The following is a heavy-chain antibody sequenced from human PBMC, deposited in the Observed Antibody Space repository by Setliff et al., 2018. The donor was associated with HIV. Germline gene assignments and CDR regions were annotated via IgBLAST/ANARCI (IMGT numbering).Heavy chain of an antibody. CDR1: GGSISSGGYY. J-gene: IGHJ5*02. Sequence: SETLSLTCTVSGGSISSGGYYWGWIRQPPGKGLEWIGNIYSGGTTYYNSSLRSRVTISVDTSKNQFSLKLNSVTAADTAVYYCARDKGVVVTRGYNWFDPWGQGTLVTVSS. D-gene: IGHD2-15*01. CDR3: ARDKGVVVTRGYNWFDP. CDR2: IYSGGTT. V-gene: IGHV4-39*07.